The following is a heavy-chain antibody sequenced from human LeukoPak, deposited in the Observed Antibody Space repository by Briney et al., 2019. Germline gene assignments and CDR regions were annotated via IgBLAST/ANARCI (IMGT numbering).Heavy chain of an antibody. Sequence: SQTLSLTCTVSCGSISSGRYYWCWIRQPAGKGLEWIGRIYTSGSTNYNRSLKSRVTISVDTSKNQFSLKLSSVTAADTAVHYWARVLGFYDSSGYYPYYFDYWGQGTLVTVSS. CDR3: ARVLGFYDSSGYYPYYFDY. CDR1: CGSISSGRYY. V-gene: IGHV4-61*02. D-gene: IGHD3-22*01. CDR2: IYTSGST. J-gene: IGHJ4*02.